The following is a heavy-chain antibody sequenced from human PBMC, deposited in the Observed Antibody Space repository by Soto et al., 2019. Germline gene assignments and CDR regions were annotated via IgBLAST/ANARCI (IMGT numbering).Heavy chain of an antibody. CDR3: ARVPRYCTSGVCPPYFDY. Sequence: ASVKVSCKASGYTFTGYYMHWVRQAPGQGLEWMGWINPNSGGTNYAQKFQGRVTMTRDTSISTAYMELSRLRSDDTAVYYCARVPRYCTSGVCPPYFDYWGQGTLVTVSS. CDR1: GYTFTGYY. D-gene: IGHD2-8*01. V-gene: IGHV1-2*02. CDR2: INPNSGGT. J-gene: IGHJ4*02.